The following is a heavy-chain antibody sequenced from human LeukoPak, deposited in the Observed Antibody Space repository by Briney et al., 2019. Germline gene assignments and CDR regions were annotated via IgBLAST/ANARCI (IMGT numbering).Heavy chain of an antibody. Sequence: GASVKLSCKTIGGRYKSNGVSWVRQAPGQRPEWKGTIIPIVDRPNYAQKFEGRVTITADKSTNTTYMEISSLTSDDTAVYYCARDAQWELRALDVWGRGTMVIVSS. CDR2: IIPIVDRP. J-gene: IGHJ3*01. CDR3: ARDAQWELRALDV. D-gene: IGHD4-23*01. V-gene: IGHV1-69*04. CDR1: GGRYKSNG.